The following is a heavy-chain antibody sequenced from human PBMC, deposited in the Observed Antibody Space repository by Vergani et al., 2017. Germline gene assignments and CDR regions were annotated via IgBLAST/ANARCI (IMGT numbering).Heavy chain of an antibody. V-gene: IGHV1-2*02. CDR2: INPNSGGT. CDR3: ARVRYKSTSSPGGSNWFDP. D-gene: IGHD1-14*01. Sequence: QVQLVQSGAEVKKPGASVKVSCKASGYTFTGYYMHWVRQAPGQGLEWMGWINPNSGGTNYAQKFQGRVTMTRDTSISTAYMELSRLRSDVTAVYYCARVRYKSTSSPGGSNWFDPWGQGTLVTVSS. J-gene: IGHJ5*02. CDR1: GYTFTGYY.